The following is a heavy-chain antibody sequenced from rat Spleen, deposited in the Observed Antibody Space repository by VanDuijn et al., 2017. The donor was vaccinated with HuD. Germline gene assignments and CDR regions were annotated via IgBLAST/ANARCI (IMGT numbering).Heavy chain of an antibody. Sequence: EVQLVESGGGLVQPGRSLKLSCAASGFTFSNYGMAWVRQAPTKGLEWVASVSPSGGSTYYRDSVKGRFTLSRDNTKSTLYLQMDSRRSEDTATYYCGRTSLQWFRMDAWGQGTSLTVSS. CDR1: GFTFSNYG. D-gene: IGHD1-1*01. J-gene: IGHJ4*01. V-gene: IGHV5-29*01. CDR3: GRTSLQWFRMDA. CDR2: VSPSGGST.